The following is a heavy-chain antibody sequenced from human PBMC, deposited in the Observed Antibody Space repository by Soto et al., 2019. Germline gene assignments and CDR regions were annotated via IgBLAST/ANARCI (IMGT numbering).Heavy chain of an antibody. CDR3: ARDLWSYCGTDCYPRDV. V-gene: IGHV4-30-2*01. Sequence: SVTCSVAEGSSVGGGDSRIIIQQPPGKGLEWIGYIYHSGYTYYNPSFKSRVTISVDTSKNQFSLKLNSVTAADTAVYYCARDLWSYCGTDCYPRDVWGQGTTVTVSS. CDR1: EGSSVGGGDS. J-gene: IGHJ6*02. D-gene: IGHD2-21*02. CDR2: IYHSGYT.